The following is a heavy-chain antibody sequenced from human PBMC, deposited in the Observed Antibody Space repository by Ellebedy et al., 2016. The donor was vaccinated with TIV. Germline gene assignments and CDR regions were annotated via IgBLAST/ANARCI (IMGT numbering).Heavy chain of an antibody. Sequence: GGSLRLSXKGSGYSFTSYWIGWVRQLPGKGLEWMGIIYPGDSDTRYSPSFQGQVTISADKSISTAYLQWSSLKASDTAMYYCARRSGYDYFYAFDIWGQGTMVTVSS. J-gene: IGHJ3*02. D-gene: IGHD5-12*01. CDR3: ARRSGYDYFYAFDI. V-gene: IGHV5-51*01. CDR2: IYPGDSDT. CDR1: GYSFTSYW.